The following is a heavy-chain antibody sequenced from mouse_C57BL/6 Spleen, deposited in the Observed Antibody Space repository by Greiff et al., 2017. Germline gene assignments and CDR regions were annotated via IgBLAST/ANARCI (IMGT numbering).Heavy chain of an antibody. CDR3: TTGGYGDVGY. CDR2: IDPENGDT. CDR1: GFNIKDDY. J-gene: IGHJ2*01. Sequence: VQLQQSGAELVRPGASVKLSCTASGFNIKDDYMHWVKQRPEQGLEWIGWIDPENGDTEYASKFQGKATITADTSSNTAYLQLSSLTSEDTAVYYCTTGGYGDVGYWGQGTTLTVSS. D-gene: IGHD2-14*01. V-gene: IGHV14-4*01.